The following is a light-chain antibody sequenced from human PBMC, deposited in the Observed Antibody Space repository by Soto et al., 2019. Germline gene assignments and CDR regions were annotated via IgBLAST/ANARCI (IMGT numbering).Light chain of an antibody. CDR3: QQCNNCCT. V-gene: IGKV1-5*01. Sequence: EIQLTQSPATLSVSGGDSVTLTCRASQRISSCLAWSQQKPGQAPKLLIYNASNMARGIPSRFRGSGSGTEFTLTITSLQPDDFATYYCQQCNNCCTFGPGTKVDIK. J-gene: IGKJ3*01. CDR1: QRISSC. CDR2: NAS.